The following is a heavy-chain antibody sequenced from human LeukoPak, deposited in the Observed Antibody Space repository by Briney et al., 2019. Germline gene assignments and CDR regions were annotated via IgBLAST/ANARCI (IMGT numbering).Heavy chain of an antibody. CDR2: INAGNGNT. D-gene: IGHD6-13*01. CDR1: GYTFTSYA. J-gene: IGHJ6*03. Sequence: ASVKVSCKASGYTFTSYAMHWVRQAPGQRLEWMGWINAGNGNTKYSQEFQGRVTITRDTSASTAYMELSSLRSEDMAVYYCARSQPAAGTRDYYYYMDVWGKGTTVTVSS. V-gene: IGHV1-3*03. CDR3: ARSQPAAGTRDYYYYMDV.